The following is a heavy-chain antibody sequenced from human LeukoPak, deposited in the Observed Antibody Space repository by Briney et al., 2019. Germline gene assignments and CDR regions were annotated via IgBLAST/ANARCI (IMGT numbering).Heavy chain of an antibody. J-gene: IGHJ4*02. Sequence: GGSLRLSCAASGFTFSSYWMHWVRQAPGEGLVWVSRINSDGSSTSYADSVKGRFTISRDNAKNTLYLQMNSLRAEDTAVYYCVTDILTPGLFDYWGQGTLVTVSS. D-gene: IGHD3-9*01. CDR1: GFTFSSYW. CDR3: VTDILTPGLFDY. V-gene: IGHV3-74*01. CDR2: INSDGSST.